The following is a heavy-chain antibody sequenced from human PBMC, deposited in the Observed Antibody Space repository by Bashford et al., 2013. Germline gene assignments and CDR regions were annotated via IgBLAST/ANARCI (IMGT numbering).Heavy chain of an antibody. Sequence: SETLSLTCIVSNGSISRGGYYWSWIRQRPGEGLEWIGYIFYSGSTFYNPSLKSRVTISVDTSESQISLKLNSVTAADTAVYYCARSYLGYCSSTSCYGGPTYFDYWAEGNPGHRLL. CDR2: IFYSGST. CDR3: ARSYLGYCSSTSCYGGPTYFDY. V-gene: IGHV4-31*03. CDR1: NGSISRGGYY. J-gene: IGHJ4*02. D-gene: IGHD2-2*01.